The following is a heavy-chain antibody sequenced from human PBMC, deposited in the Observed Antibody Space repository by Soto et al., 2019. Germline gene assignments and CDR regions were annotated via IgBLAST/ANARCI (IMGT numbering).Heavy chain of an antibody. CDR2: ISAYDGKT. CDR1: GYTFNTYG. CDR3: ASAAVTGTAGLDF. V-gene: IGHV1-18*01. Sequence: GASVKVSCKTSGYTFNTYGINWVRQAPGQGLELMGWISAYDGKTTYAEKFQGRVTLTTDTSTSTAYMELRSLRSDDTAVYYCASAAVTGTAGLDFWGQGTQVTVSS. D-gene: IGHD6-19*01. J-gene: IGHJ4*02.